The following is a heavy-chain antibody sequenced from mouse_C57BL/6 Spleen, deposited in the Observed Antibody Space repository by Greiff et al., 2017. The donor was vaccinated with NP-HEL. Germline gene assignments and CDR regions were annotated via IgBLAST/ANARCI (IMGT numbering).Heavy chain of an antibody. CDR1: GFTFSDYG. V-gene: IGHV5-17*01. D-gene: IGHD1-1*01. Sequence: EVKLVESGGGLVKPGGSLKLSCAASGFTFSDYGMHWVRQAPEKGLEWVAYISSGSSTIYYADTVQGRFTISRDNAKNTLFLQMTSRRSEDTAMYYCARRDYDGSSSARDYWGQGTSVTVSS. CDR2: ISSGSSTI. J-gene: IGHJ4*01. CDR3: ARRDYDGSSSARDY.